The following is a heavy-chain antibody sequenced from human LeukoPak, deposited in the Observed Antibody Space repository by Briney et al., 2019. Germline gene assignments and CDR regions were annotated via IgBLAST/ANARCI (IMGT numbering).Heavy chain of an antibody. D-gene: IGHD4-17*01. CDR1: GYTLTELS. Sequence: GASVKVSCKVSGYTLTELSMHWVRQAPGKGLEWMGGFDPEDGEAIYAQKFQGRVTMTEDTSTDTAYMELSSLRSEDAAVYYCATDSHFLVTTAPWYFDLWGRGTLVTVSS. J-gene: IGHJ2*01. V-gene: IGHV1-24*01. CDR2: FDPEDGEA. CDR3: ATDSHFLVTTAPWYFDL.